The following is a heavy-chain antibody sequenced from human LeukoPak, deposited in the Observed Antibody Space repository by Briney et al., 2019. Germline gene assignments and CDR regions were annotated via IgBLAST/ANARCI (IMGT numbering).Heavy chain of an antibody. J-gene: IGHJ4*02. CDR3: ARNMAY. CDR1: GGSFRDYY. Sequence: PSEILSLTCTVSGGSFRDYYWSWIRQPPGKGLEWIGYLYDSGSTIYNPSLKSRVTISLDTSKNQMSLTLNSVTAADTAVYYCARNMAYWGQGTLVTVSS. V-gene: IGHV4-59*01. D-gene: IGHD2/OR15-2a*01. CDR2: LYDSGST.